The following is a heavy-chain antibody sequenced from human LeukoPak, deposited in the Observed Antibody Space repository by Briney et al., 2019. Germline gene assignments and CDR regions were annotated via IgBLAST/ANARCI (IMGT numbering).Heavy chain of an antibody. CDR1: GGSMNSYY. D-gene: IGHD1-26*01. J-gene: IGHJ4*02. CDR3: ARVWDREVKYFDY. Sequence: PSETLSLTCSVSGGSMNSYYWSWIRQSPGKGLEWIGYIYYSGSTNYNPSLKSRVTISVGTSKNQFSLKLSSVTAADTAVYYCARVWDREVKYFDYWGQGTLVTVSS. V-gene: IGHV4-59*01. CDR2: IYYSGST.